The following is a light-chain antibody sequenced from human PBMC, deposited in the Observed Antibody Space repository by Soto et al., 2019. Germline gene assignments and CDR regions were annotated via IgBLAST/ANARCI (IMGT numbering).Light chain of an antibody. CDR1: QSVSTD. J-gene: IGKJ3*01. CDR3: HQYNDWPRFT. CDR2: GAS. Sequence: EIVMTQSPATLSVSPGERATLSCRASQSVSTDLAWYQQKPGQAPRRLIYGASTRATGIPARFSGSGSGIEFTLTINSLQSEDLAVYYCHQYNDWPRFTFGPGTKVDIK. V-gene: IGKV3-15*01.